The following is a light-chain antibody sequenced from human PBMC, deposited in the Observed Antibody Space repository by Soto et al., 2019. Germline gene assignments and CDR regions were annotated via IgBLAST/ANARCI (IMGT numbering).Light chain of an antibody. CDR1: SSDVGGYDY. CDR2: DVS. V-gene: IGLV2-14*01. J-gene: IGLJ1*01. Sequence: QSVLTQPASVSGSPGQSIAISCTGTSSDVGGYDYVSWYQQHPGKAPKLMISDVSNRPSGVSNRFSGSKSGNTASLTISGLQAEDEADYYCCSYTTSNTRQIVFGTGTKVTVL. CDR3: CSYTTSNTRQIV.